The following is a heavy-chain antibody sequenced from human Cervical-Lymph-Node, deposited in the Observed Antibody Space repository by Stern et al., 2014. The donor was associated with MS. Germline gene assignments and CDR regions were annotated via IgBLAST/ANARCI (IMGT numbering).Heavy chain of an antibody. CDR2: IYHSGST. Sequence: QLQLQESGSGLVKPSQTLSLTCAVSGGSISSGGYSWSWIRQPPGQGLEWIGYIYHSGSTYYNPSLKRRVTISVDRSKNQFSLKLSSVTAADTAVYYCARSSTVTPNAFDIWGQGTMVTVSS. CDR1: GGSISSGGYS. D-gene: IGHD4-17*01. CDR3: ARSSTVTPNAFDI. J-gene: IGHJ3*02. V-gene: IGHV4-30-2*01.